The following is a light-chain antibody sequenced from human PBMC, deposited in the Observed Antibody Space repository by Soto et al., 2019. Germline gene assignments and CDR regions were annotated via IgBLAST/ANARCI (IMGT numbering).Light chain of an antibody. CDR2: EVT. J-gene: IGLJ3*02. CDR3: TSYTSSRTWV. V-gene: IGLV2-18*02. CDR1: SSDVGSYNR. Sequence: QSALTQPPSVSGSPGQSVTISCTGTSSDVGSYNRVSWYQQPPGTAPKLMIYEVTNRPSGVPKRFSASKSGNTASLTISGLQAEDEADYYCTSYTSSRTWVFGGGTKLTVL.